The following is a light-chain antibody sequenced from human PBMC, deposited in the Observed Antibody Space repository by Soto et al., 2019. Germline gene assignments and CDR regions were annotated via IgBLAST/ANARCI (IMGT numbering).Light chain of an antibody. J-gene: IGKJ3*01. CDR3: QQYNDWPPRFT. CDR2: GAS. V-gene: IGKV3-15*01. CDR1: QSVGPN. Sequence: EIVMTQSPATLSVSPGERVTLSCRASQSVGPNLAWYQQKPGQSPRLLIYGASTRAAGIPGRCSGSGSGTDFTLTIISLQSEDCAVYYCQQYNDWPPRFTFGPGTKVDIK.